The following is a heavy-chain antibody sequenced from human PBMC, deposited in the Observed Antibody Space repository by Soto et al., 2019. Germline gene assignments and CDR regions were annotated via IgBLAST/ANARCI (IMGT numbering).Heavy chain of an antibody. Sequence: SETLSLTCTVSGGSISSYYWSWIRQPPGKGLEWIGYIYYSGSTNYNPSLKSRVTISVDTSKNQFSLKLSSVTAADTAVYYCARAGTGAYGLVGLYYYYMDVWGKGTTVTVSS. J-gene: IGHJ6*03. V-gene: IGHV4-59*08. CDR3: ARAGTGAYGLVGLYYYYMDV. CDR1: GGSISSYY. D-gene: IGHD3-9*01. CDR2: IYYSGST.